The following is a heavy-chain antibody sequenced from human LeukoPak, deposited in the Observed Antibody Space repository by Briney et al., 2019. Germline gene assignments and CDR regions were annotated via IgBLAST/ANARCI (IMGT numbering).Heavy chain of an antibody. J-gene: IGHJ3*02. CDR3: ARVGDGLNDAFDI. Sequence: ASVKVSCKASGYTFTGDFMNWVRQAPGQGLEWMGRINPNNGGTNYAQNFQVRVTMTRDTSISTAYMELSSLRSEDTAVYYCARVGDGLNDAFDIWGQGTMVTVSS. CDR2: INPNNGGT. D-gene: IGHD5-24*01. V-gene: IGHV1-2*06. CDR1: GYTFTGDF.